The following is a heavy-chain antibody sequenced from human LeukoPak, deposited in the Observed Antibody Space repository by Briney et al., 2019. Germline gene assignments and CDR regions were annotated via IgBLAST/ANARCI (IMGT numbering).Heavy chain of an antibody. J-gene: IGHJ4*02. D-gene: IGHD3-22*01. CDR3: ASGAFRGTMIVVDEGDY. Sequence: ASVKVSXKASGYTFTGYYMHWVRQAPGQGLEWMGRINPNSGGTNYAQKFQGRVTMTRDTSISTAYMELSRLRSDDTAVYYCASGAFRGTMIVVDEGDYWGQGTLVTVSS. CDR1: GYTFTGYY. CDR2: INPNSGGT. V-gene: IGHV1-2*06.